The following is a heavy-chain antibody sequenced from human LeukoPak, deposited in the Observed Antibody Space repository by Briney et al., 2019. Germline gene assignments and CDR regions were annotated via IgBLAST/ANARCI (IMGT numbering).Heavy chain of an antibody. CDR2: ISSGSRTI. D-gene: IGHD3-3*01. CDR1: GFTFSSYA. V-gene: IGHV3-48*01. J-gene: IGHJ4*02. CDR3: AREAFIGVVDY. Sequence: GGSLRLSCAASGFTFSSYAMSWVRQAPGKGLEWVSYISSGSRTIYYADSVKGRFTISRDNAKNSLYLEMSSLRAEDTAVYYCAREAFIGVVDYWGQGTLVTVSS.